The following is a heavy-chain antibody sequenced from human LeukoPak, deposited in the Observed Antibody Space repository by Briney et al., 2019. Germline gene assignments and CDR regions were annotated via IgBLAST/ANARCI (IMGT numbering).Heavy chain of an antibody. V-gene: IGHV3-33*08. D-gene: IGHD6-13*01. CDR3: ARGSYTSSWYGVFDY. CDR2: IWYDGSNE. Sequence: PGGSLRLSCAASGFTFSSYSMNWVRQAPGKGLECVAVIWYDGSNEHYADSVKGRFTISRDNSKNTLYLQMNSLRGEDTAVYFCARGSYTSSWYGVFDYWGQGTLVTVSS. J-gene: IGHJ4*02. CDR1: GFTFSSYS.